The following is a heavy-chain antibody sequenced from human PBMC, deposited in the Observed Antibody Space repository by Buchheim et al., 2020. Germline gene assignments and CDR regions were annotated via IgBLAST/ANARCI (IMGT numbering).Heavy chain of an antibody. CDR1: GFTFSSYS. V-gene: IGHV3-48*01. D-gene: IGHD4-17*01. J-gene: IGHJ6*02. Sequence: EVQLVESGGGLVQPGGSLRLSCAASGFTFSSYSMNWVRQAPGKGLEWVSYISSSSSTIYYADSVKGRFTISRDNAKNSLYLQMNSLRAEDTAVYYCAGDERDYGDYYYYGMDVWGQGTT. CDR2: ISSSSSTI. CDR3: AGDERDYGDYYYYGMDV.